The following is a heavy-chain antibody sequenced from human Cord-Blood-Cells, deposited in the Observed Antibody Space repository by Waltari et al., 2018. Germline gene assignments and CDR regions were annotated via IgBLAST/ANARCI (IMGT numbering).Heavy chain of an antibody. CDR2: INPNSGGT. V-gene: IGHV1-2*04. CDR1: CYTFTGYY. D-gene: IGHD5-12*01. CDR3: ARSLVATIVYFDY. J-gene: IGHJ4*02. Sequence: QVQPGQVGAEVRKPGASGKVSRKASCYTFTGYYIHLVRPAPGQGLEWMGWINPNSGGTNYAQKFQGWVTMTRDTSISTAYMELSRLRSDDTAVYYCARSLVATIVYFDYWGQGTLVTVSS.